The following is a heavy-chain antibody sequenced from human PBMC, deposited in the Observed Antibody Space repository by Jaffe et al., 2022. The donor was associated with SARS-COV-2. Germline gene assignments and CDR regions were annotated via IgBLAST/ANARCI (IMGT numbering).Heavy chain of an antibody. D-gene: IGHD3-3*01. CDR3: ARSKPPDFWSGYSVDYYNGMDV. CDR1: GGSMNAYY. CDR2: VYYSGNT. J-gene: IGHJ6*02. V-gene: IGHV4-59*12. Sequence: QVQLQESGPGLVEPSQTLSLTCTVSGGSMNAYYWSWIRQPPGKGLEWIGYVYYSGNTNYNPSLKSRVTISVDTSKNQLSLKLSSVTAADTAVYFCARSKPPDFWSGYSVDYYNGMDVWGQGTTVTVSS.